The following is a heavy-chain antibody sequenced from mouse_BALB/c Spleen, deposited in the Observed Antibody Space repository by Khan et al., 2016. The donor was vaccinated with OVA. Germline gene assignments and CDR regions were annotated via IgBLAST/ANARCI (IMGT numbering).Heavy chain of an antibody. V-gene: IGHV3-2*02. CDR2: ISYSGST. J-gene: IGHJ2*01. CDR1: GYSITSGYG. CDR3: ARTARIKY. Sequence: EVQLVESGPGLVKPSQSLSLTRTVTGYSITSGYGWNWIRQFPGNKLEWMGYISYSGSTNYNPSLKSRISITRDTSKNQFFLQLTSVTTEDTATYYCARTARIKYWGQGTTLTVSS. D-gene: IGHD1-2*01.